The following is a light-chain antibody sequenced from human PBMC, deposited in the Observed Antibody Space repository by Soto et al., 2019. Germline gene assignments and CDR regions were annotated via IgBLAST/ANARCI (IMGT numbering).Light chain of an antibody. CDR2: YYSDSDK. CDR1: TDINVATSN. CDR3: LIWPGNAPGV. Sequence: QPVLTQPPSSSASPGESARLTCTFPTDINVATSNIYWFQQQPGSPPRYLLYYYSDSDKGQGSGVPSRFSGSKDTSANTGILLISGLQSEDEADYYCLIWPGNAPGVFGGGTKVTVL. J-gene: IGLJ2*01. V-gene: IGLV5-37*01.